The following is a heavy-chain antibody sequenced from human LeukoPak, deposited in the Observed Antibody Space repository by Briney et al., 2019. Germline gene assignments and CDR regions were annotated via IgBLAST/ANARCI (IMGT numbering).Heavy chain of an antibody. CDR1: GGTFSSYA. Sequence: ASVKVSCKASGGTFSSYAISWVRQAPGQGLEWMGRINPNSGGTNYAQKFQGRVTMTRDTSISTAYMELSRLRSDDTAVYYCASWNIVVAVPAAMTTQNNWFDPWGQGTLVTVSS. D-gene: IGHD2-2*01. CDR3: ASWNIVVAVPAAMTTQNNWFDP. CDR2: INPNSGGT. V-gene: IGHV1-2*06. J-gene: IGHJ5*02.